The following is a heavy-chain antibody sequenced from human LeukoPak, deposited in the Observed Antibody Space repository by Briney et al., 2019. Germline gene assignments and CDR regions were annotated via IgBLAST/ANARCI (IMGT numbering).Heavy chain of an antibody. Sequence: PSETLSLTCTVSGVSISPYYWSWIRQPPGKGLEWIGYIYYSGSTDYNPSLKRRVTISLDKSKNQFSLKLSSVTAADTAVYYCARDRHWTNDWVFDYWGQGTLVTVSS. CDR1: GVSISPYY. J-gene: IGHJ4*02. CDR3: ARDRHWTNDWVFDY. V-gene: IGHV4-59*01. CDR2: IYYSGST. D-gene: IGHD1/OR15-1a*01.